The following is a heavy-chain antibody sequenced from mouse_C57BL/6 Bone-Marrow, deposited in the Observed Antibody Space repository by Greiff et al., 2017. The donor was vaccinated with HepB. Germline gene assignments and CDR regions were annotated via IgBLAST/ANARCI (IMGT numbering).Heavy chain of an antibody. V-gene: IGHV1-39*01. CDR1: GYSFTDYN. CDR3: ARDLITTVVATNFDY. J-gene: IGHJ2*01. D-gene: IGHD1-1*01. Sequence: EVQLKESGPELVKPGASVKISCKASGYSFTDYNMNWVKQSNGKSLEWIGVINPNYGTTSYNQKFKGKATLTVDQSSSTAYMQLNSLTSEDSAVYYCARDLITTVVATNFDYWGQGTTLTVSS. CDR2: INPNYGTT.